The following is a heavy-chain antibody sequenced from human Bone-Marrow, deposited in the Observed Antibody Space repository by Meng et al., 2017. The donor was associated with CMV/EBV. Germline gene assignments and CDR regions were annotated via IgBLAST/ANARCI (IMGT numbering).Heavy chain of an antibody. CDR1: GYTFTSYD. CDR2: MNPNSGNT. Sequence: ASVKVSCKASGYTFTSYDINWVRQATGQGLEWMGWMNPNSGNTGYAQKFQGRVTITRNTSISTAYIELSSQRSEDTAVYYCASALSNYYYYSMDVWGQGTTVTVSS. D-gene: IGHD3-16*01. CDR3: ASALSNYYYYSMDV. V-gene: IGHV1-8*03. J-gene: IGHJ6*02.